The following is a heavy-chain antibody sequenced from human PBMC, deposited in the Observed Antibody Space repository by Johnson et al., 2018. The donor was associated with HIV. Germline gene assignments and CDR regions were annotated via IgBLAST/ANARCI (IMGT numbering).Heavy chain of an antibody. CDR1: GFTFSSYA. CDR3: ARDRPSGWPDAFDI. D-gene: IGHD6-19*01. J-gene: IGHJ3*02. V-gene: IGHV3-30*14. CDR2: ISYDGSNQ. Sequence: QVLLVESGGGVVQPGRSLRLSCAASGFTFSSYAMHWVCQAPGKGLEWVAVISYDGSNQYYADSVKGRFTISRENSKNTLYLQMNSLRPEDTAVYYCARDRPSGWPDAFDIWGQGTMVTVSS.